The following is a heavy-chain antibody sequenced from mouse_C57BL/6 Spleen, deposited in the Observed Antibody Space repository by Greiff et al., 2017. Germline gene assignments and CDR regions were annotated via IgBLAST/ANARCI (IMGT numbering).Heavy chain of an antibody. J-gene: IGHJ1*03. D-gene: IGHD2-3*01. Sequence: EVQLQQSGPGLVNPSQSLSLTCSVTGYSITSGYYWNWIRQFPGNKLEWMGYISYDGSNNYNPSLKNRISITRDTSKNQFFLKLNSVTTEDTATYYCAREDGYYWYFDGWGTGTTVTVSS. V-gene: IGHV3-6*01. CDR1: GYSITSGYY. CDR2: ISYDGSN. CDR3: AREDGYYWYFDG.